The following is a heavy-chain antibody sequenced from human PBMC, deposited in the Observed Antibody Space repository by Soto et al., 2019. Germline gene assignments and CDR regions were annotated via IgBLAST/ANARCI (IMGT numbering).Heavy chain of an antibody. CDR3: ARGQRFSDWFDP. D-gene: IGHD3-3*01. CDR1: GGTISGYY. V-gene: IGHV4-4*07. Sequence: SETLSLTCSVSGGTISGYYWTWIRQPAGKGLEWIGRIYSSGNTKYNPSLQSRVTMSLDTSNNQFSLRLTSVTAADTAVYYCARGQRFSDWFDPWGKGTLVTISS. CDR2: IYSSGNT. J-gene: IGHJ5*02.